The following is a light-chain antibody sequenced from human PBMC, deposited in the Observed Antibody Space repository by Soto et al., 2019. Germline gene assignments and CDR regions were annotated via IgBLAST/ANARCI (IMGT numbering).Light chain of an antibody. CDR3: AAWDDSLSGVV. V-gene: IGLV1-44*01. CDR2: NDN. J-gene: IGLJ3*02. Sequence: QSVLTQPPSASGTPGQRVSISCTGSSSNIGRSSVNWYQRFPGTAPKLLIYNDNKRPSGVPDRFSGSKFGTSVSLAISGLQSEDEADYYCAAWDDSLSGVVFGGGTKLTVL. CDR1: SSNIGRSS.